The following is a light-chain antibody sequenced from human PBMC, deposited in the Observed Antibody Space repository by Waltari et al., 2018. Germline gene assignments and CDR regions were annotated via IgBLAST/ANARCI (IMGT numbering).Light chain of an antibody. CDR3: QQYGSSSIT. Sequence: EIVLTQSPGTLSLSPGESVTLSCRATENIRSSYLAWSQQKPGQAPRLLIYGASSRASDIPDRFSGRGSGRGFTLSISSLEPEDSAVYFCQQYGSSSITFGQGTRLEIK. CDR2: GAS. CDR1: ENIRSSY. V-gene: IGKV3-20*01. J-gene: IGKJ5*01.